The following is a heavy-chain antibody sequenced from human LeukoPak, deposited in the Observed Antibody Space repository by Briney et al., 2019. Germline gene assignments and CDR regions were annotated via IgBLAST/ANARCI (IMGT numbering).Heavy chain of an antibody. V-gene: IGHV3-7*04. J-gene: IGHJ6*02. CDR3: ATELEVVAATLDV. Sequence: GGSLRLSCAASGFTFSSYWMSWVRQAPGKGLEWVANIKQDGSEKYYVDSVKGRFTISRDNAKNSLYLQMNSLRAEDTAVYYCATELEVVAATLDVWGQGTTVTVSS. CDR2: IKQDGSEK. CDR1: GFTFSSYW. D-gene: IGHD2-15*01.